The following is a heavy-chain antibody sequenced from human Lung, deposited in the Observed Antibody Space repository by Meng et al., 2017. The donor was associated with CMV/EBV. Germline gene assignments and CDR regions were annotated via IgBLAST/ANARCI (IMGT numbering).Heavy chain of an antibody. D-gene: IGHD3-3*01. CDR2: IYYSGST. Sequence: GSLRLSCTVSGGSVSSGSYYWSWIRQPPGKGLEWIGYIYYSGSTNYNPSLKSRVTISVDTSKNQFSLKLSSVTAADTAVYYCARLGGLRFAFWYGMDVWGQGXTVTVSS. V-gene: IGHV4-61*01. CDR3: ARLGGLRFAFWYGMDV. CDR1: GGSVSSGSYY. J-gene: IGHJ6*02.